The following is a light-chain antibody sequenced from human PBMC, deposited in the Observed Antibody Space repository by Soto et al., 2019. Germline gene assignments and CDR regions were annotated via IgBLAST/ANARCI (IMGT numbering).Light chain of an antibody. Sequence: QSALTQPASVSGSPGQSITISCTGTSSDVGYYNYVSWYQQHPGKAPRLLIYDNNKRPSGIPDRFSGSKSGTSATLGITGLQTVDEADYYCGTWEYRLYPVVFGGGTKVTVL. J-gene: IGLJ2*01. CDR2: DNN. CDR1: SSDVGYYNY. V-gene: IGLV1-51*01. CDR3: GTWEYRLYPVV.